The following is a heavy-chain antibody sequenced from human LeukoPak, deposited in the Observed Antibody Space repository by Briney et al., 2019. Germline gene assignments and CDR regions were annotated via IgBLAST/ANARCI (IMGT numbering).Heavy chain of an antibody. J-gene: IGHJ5*02. CDR1: GGSFSGYY. Sequence: PSETLSLTCAVYGGSFSGYYWSWIRQPPGKGLEWIGEINHSGSTNYNPSLKSRVTILVDTSKNQFSLKLSSVTAADTAVYYCARVWAYNWFDPWGQGTLVTVSS. CDR3: ARVWAYNWFDP. V-gene: IGHV4-34*01. D-gene: IGHD1-26*01. CDR2: INHSGST.